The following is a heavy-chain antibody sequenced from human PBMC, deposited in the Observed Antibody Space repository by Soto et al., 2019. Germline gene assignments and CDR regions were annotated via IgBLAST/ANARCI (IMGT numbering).Heavy chain of an antibody. CDR2: ISYDGSNK. J-gene: IGHJ3*02. D-gene: IGHD2-15*01. CDR1: GFTFSSYA. Sequence: GGSLRLSCAASGFTFSSYAMHWVRQAPGKGLEWVAVISYDGSNKYYADSVKGRFTISRDNSKNTLYLQMNSLRAEDTAVYYCARILGYCSGGSCLDAFDIWGQGTMVTVSS. V-gene: IGHV3-30-3*01. CDR3: ARILGYCSGGSCLDAFDI.